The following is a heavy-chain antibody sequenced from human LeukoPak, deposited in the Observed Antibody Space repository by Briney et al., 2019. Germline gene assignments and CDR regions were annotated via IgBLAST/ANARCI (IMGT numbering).Heavy chain of an antibody. CDR3: ARRNSGFNGGYTFDS. Sequence: NPSETLSLTCAVSGGSISSGGYSWSWIRQAPGSGLEWIGYIYHLGTAYYNSSLQNRVSISIDRSQNQFSLRLSSLTAADTAVYYCARRNSGFNGGYTFDSWGQGILVTVSS. D-gene: IGHD2-8*01. CDR2: IYHLGTA. V-gene: IGHV4-30-2*01. CDR1: GGSISSGGYS. J-gene: IGHJ4*02.